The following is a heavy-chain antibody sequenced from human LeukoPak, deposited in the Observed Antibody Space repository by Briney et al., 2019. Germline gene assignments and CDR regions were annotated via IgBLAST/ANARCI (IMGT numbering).Heavy chain of an antibody. CDR1: GFTFSSYA. CDR2: ISYDGSNK. V-gene: IGHV3-30-3*01. Sequence: GGSLRLSCAASGFTFSSYAMHWVRQAPGKGLEWVAVISYDGSNKYYADSVKGRFTISRDNSKNTLYLQMNSLRAEDTAVYYCARMSPPYCSGGSCYSGDYYYYGMDVRGQGTTVTVSS. J-gene: IGHJ6*02. CDR3: ARMSPPYCSGGSCYSGDYYYYGMDV. D-gene: IGHD2-15*01.